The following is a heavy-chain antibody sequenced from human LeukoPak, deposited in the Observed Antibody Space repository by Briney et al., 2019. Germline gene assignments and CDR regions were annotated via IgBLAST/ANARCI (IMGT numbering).Heavy chain of an antibody. D-gene: IGHD3-10*01. V-gene: IGHV1-69*13. J-gene: IGHJ6*03. CDR3: ARERAYGSGSYNPRDYYYYMDV. CDR1: GYTFTSYG. CDR2: IIPIFGTA. Sequence: ASVKVSCKASGYTFTSYGISWVRQAPGQGLEWMGGIIPIFGTANYAQKFQGRVTITADESTSTAYMELSSLRSEDTAVYYCARERAYGSGSYNPRDYYYYMDVWGKGTTVTVSS.